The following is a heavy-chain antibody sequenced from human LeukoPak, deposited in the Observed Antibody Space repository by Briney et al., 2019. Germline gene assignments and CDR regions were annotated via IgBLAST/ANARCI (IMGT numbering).Heavy chain of an antibody. J-gene: IGHJ4*02. CDR3: AKYQDIVVVVAATPIDY. D-gene: IGHD2-15*01. CDR1: GFTFSSYA. V-gene: IGHV3-23*01. Sequence: PGGSLRLSCAASGFTFSSYAMSWVRQAPGKGLEWVSAISGSGGSTYYADSVKARFTISRDNSKNTLYLQMNSLRAEDTAVYYCAKYQDIVVVVAATPIDYWGQGTLVTVSS. CDR2: ISGSGGST.